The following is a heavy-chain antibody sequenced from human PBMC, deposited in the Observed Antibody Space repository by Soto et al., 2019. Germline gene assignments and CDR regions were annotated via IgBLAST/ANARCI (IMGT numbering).Heavy chain of an antibody. J-gene: IGHJ6*02. Sequence: SETLSLTGSVSGADINTYSWTWIRQPAGKGLEWIGRIYTSASINYNPSLKGRVTLSVDTSTNQVSLRLASVTAADTAIYYCARDREAGYNFYYGMDVWGQGTTVTVSS. D-gene: IGHD6-19*01. V-gene: IGHV4-4*07. CDR1: GADINTYS. CDR3: ARDREAGYNFYYGMDV. CDR2: IYTSASI.